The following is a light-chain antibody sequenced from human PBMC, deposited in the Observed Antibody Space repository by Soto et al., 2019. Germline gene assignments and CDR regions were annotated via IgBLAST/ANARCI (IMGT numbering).Light chain of an antibody. CDR3: QEYINWPRLT. CDR2: DAS. V-gene: IGKV3D-15*01. J-gene: IGKJ4*01. CDR1: QSVGSD. Sequence: EIAMTQSPATLSLSPGEGTTLSCRTSQSVGSDLAWYQQKTGQPPRLLIYDASTRATGVPARFSGSGSGTEFTLTVSSLQSEDFGVYYCQEYINWPRLTFGGGTKVDIK.